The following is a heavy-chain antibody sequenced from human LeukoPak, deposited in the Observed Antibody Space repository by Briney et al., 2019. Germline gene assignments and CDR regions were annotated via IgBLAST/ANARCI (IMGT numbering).Heavy chain of an antibody. Sequence: GGSLRLSCAASGFSVSNYAMSWVRQAPGKGLEWVSDISGIAGDTYYAGSVKGRFTISRDISKNTLYLQMNSLRAEDTALYYCAKALQYCSGGSCYQLDAFDMWGQGTMVIVSS. CDR3: AKALQYCSGGSCYQLDAFDM. D-gene: IGHD2-15*01. CDR2: ISGIAGDT. CDR1: GFSVSNYA. J-gene: IGHJ3*02. V-gene: IGHV3-23*01.